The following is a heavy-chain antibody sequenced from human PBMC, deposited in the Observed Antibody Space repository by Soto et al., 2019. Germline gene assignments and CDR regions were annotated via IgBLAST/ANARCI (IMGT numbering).Heavy chain of an antibody. Sequence: QVQLVESGGGLVKPGGSLRLSCAASGFTFSDYDMSWIRQAPGKGLEWVSYISSSSSYRNYADSVKGRFTISRDNAKNSLYLQMNSLRAEDTAVYYCARDSGEGSMAFDIWGQGTMVTVSS. V-gene: IGHV3-11*06. D-gene: IGHD5-12*01. CDR1: GFTFSDYD. CDR3: ARDSGEGSMAFDI. J-gene: IGHJ3*02. CDR2: ISSSSSYR.